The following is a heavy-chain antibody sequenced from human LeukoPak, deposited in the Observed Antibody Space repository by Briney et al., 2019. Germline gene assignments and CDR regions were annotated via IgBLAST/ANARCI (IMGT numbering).Heavy chain of an antibody. V-gene: IGHV1-8*02. CDR3: ARDCSGYDSGECY. CDR2: MNPNSGNT. Sequence: GASVKVSCKTSGYTFTNFDINWVRQATGQGLEWMGWMNPNSGNTGYAQKLQGRVTMTTDTSTSTAYMELRSLRSDDTAVYYCARDCSGYDSGECYWGQGTLVTVSS. D-gene: IGHD5-12*01. J-gene: IGHJ4*02. CDR1: GYTFTNFD.